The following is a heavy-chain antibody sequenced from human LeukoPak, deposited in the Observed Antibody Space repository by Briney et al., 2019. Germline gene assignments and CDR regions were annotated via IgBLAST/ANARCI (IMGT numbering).Heavy chain of an antibody. J-gene: IGHJ6*04. V-gene: IGHV3-7*03. CDR2: IKQDGSEK. CDR3: ARTAYGMDV. Sequence: GGSLRLSCAASGFTFSNYWMSWVRQAPGKGLEWVANIKQDGSEKYYVDSVKGRFTIFRDDAKNSLYLQMNSLRAEGTAVYYCARTAYGMDVWGKGTTVTVSS. CDR1: GFTFSNYW.